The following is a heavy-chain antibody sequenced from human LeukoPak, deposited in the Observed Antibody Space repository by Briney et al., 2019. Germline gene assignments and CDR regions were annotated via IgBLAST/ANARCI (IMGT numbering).Heavy chain of an antibody. V-gene: IGHV1-46*01. D-gene: IGHD1-1*01. Sequence: WASVKVSCKASGYIFINYFIHWVREAPGQGLEWMGIINPRDVSTTYAQKFQGRVTMTRDTSTSTVYMELSSLRSEDTAVYYCARSQRRLRTSAFDIWGQGTMVTVSS. CDR2: INPRDVST. CDR1: GYIFINYF. CDR3: ARSQRRLRTSAFDI. J-gene: IGHJ3*02.